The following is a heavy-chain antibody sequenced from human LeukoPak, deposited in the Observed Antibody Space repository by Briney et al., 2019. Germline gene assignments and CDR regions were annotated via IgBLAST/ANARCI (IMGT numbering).Heavy chain of an antibody. CDR1: GGSISSSSYY. J-gene: IGHJ4*02. Sequence: SETLSLTCTVSGGSISSSSYYWGWIRQPPGKGLEWIGSIYYSGSTYYNPSLKSRVTISVDTSKNQFSLKLSSVTAADTAVYYCARAPGGSSGFDFDYWGQGTLVTVSS. CDR2: IYYSGST. CDR3: ARAPGGSSGFDFDY. D-gene: IGHD3-22*01. V-gene: IGHV4-39*07.